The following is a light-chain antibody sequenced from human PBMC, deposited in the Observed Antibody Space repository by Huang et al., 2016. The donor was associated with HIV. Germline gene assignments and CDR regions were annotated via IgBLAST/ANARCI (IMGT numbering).Light chain of an antibody. J-gene: IGKJ2*01. Sequence: EIVMTQSPATLSVSPGERATLPCRASQSVSSNLAWYQQKPGQAPRLLIYGVSTRATGIPARFSGSGSGTEFTLTISSLQSEDFAVYYCQQYNNWAPYTFGQGTKLEIK. CDR2: GVS. CDR3: QQYNNWAPYT. V-gene: IGKV3-15*01. CDR1: QSVSSN.